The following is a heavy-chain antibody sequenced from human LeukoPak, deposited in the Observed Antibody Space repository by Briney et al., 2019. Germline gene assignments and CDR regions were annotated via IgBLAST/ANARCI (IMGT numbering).Heavy chain of an antibody. J-gene: IGHJ4*02. Sequence: PGGSLRLSCAAYGFTFSSYSMNWVRQAQGKGREWVSSISSSSSYIYYADSVKGRFTISRYNTKNSLYLQMNSLRAEDTAVYYCARDNYYDSSGPLDYWGQGTLVTVSS. CDR3: ARDNYYDSSGPLDY. V-gene: IGHV3-21*01. D-gene: IGHD3-22*01. CDR1: GFTFSSYS. CDR2: ISSSSSYI.